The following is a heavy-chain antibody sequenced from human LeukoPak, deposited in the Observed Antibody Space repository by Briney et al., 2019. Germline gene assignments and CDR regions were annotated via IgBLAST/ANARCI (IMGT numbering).Heavy chain of an antibody. CDR3: ARPTSSGWYSH. Sequence: GGSLRLSCAASGFIFSNYDMNWVRQAPGKGLEWVSYITGSSRTKSYAVSVQGRFTISRDNAENSVYLQMNSLRAEDTAVYYCARPTSSGWYSHWGQGTMVTVSS. J-gene: IGHJ3*01. V-gene: IGHV3-48*01. CDR2: ITGSSRTK. CDR1: GFIFSNYD. D-gene: IGHD6-19*01.